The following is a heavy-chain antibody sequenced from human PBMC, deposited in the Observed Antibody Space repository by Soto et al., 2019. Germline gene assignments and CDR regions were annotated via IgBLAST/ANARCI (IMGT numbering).Heavy chain of an antibody. J-gene: IGHJ5*02. Sequence: QLQLQESGPGLVKPSETLSLTCTVSGGSISSSSYYWGWIRQPPGKGLEWIGSIYYSGRTYYNPSLKSRVTISVDTSKNQFSLKLSSVTAADTAVYYCATRITMIAREYWFDPWGQGTLVTVSS. CDR2: IYYSGRT. D-gene: IGHD3-22*01. CDR1: GGSISSSSYY. V-gene: IGHV4-39*01. CDR3: ATRITMIAREYWFDP.